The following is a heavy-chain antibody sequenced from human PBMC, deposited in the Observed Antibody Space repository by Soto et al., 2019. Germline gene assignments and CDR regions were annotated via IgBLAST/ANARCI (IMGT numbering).Heavy chain of an antibody. V-gene: IGHV1-69*12. D-gene: IGHD1-26*01. CDR2: IIPMFGTA. CDR3: ASVIKLSLLRINNGSSG. CDR1: GGTFSTYA. Sequence: QVQLVQSGAEVKKPESSVKVSCKAPGGTFSTYAISWVRQAPGQGLECMGGIIPMFGTANYAQRFQDRVTLNADESKNTVYMERSILRSEDTPVYFCASVIKLSLLRINNGSSGWGKVTLVTVSS. J-gene: IGHJ4*02.